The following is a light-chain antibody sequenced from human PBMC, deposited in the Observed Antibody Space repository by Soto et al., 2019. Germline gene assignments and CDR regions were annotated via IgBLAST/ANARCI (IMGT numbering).Light chain of an antibody. Sequence: EIQMTQSPSTLSASVGDRVTITCRASQSISTHLAGYQQKPGKAPEVLIYDASTFESGVPSRFSGSGSGTKFTLTISSLQPDDFATYYCQQYSSNLYTFGQGTKLEIK. CDR2: DAS. CDR3: QQYSSNLYT. J-gene: IGKJ2*01. V-gene: IGKV1-5*01. CDR1: QSISTH.